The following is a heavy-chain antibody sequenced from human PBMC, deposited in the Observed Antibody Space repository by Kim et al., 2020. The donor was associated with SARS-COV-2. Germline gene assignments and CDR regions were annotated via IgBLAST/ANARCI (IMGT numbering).Heavy chain of an antibody. D-gene: IGHD3-10*01. CDR2: NP. Sequence: NPTYAQGFTGRFVFSLDTSVSTAYLQISSLKAEDTAVYYCARRSGDSYPDWGQGTLVTVSS. V-gene: IGHV7-4-1*02. CDR3: ARRSGDSYPD. J-gene: IGHJ4*02.